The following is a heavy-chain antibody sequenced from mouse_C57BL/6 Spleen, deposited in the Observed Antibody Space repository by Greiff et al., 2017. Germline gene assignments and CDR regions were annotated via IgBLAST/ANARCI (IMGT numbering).Heavy chain of an antibody. D-gene: IGHD2-5*01. V-gene: IGHV1-39*01. Sequence: VQLQQSGPELVKPGASVKISCKASGYSFTDYNMNWVKQSNGKSLEWIGVINPNYGTTSYNQKFKGKATLTVDQSSSTAYMQLNSRTSEDSAVYYCARSGGYSNYGGFAYWGQGTLVTVAA. CDR3: ARSGGYSNYGGFAY. CDR2: INPNYGTT. J-gene: IGHJ3*01. CDR1: GYSFTDYN.